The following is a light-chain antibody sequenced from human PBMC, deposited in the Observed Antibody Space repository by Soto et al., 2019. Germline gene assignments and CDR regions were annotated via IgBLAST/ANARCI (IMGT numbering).Light chain of an antibody. J-gene: IGLJ3*02. CDR3: LLSFGGARV. V-gene: IGLV7-46*01. Sequence: QAVVTQEPSLTVSPGGTVTLTCGSSTGPVTSDQYPYWFQQKPGQAPRTLIYDTTNRHSWTPARFSGSLLGGKAALTLSGAQPEDEAVFYCLLSFGGARVFGGGTQLTVL. CDR2: DTT. CDR1: TGPVTSDQY.